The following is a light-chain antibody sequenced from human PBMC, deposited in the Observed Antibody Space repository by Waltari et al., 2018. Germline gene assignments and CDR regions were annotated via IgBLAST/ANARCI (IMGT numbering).Light chain of an antibody. CDR3: QQRRYRA. CDR2: DAS. J-gene: IGKJ1*01. CDR1: ESDGHY. Sequence: SVLTQSPATLSLSPGERANLSCRASESDGHYLAWHQQKPGRAPRILSYDASNRAAGVPPRFSGSGSGTDFTLTISSLEPEDSAVYYCQQRRYRAFGPGTRVEI. V-gene: IGKV3-11*01.